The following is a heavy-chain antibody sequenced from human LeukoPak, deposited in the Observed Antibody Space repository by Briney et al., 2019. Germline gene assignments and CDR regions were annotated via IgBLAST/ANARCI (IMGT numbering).Heavy chain of an antibody. J-gene: IGHJ3*02. CDR2: TSYNGGNR. Sequence: GGSLRLSCAASGFTFGNSAMTWVRQAPGKGLEWVSLTSYNGGNRYYGASVMGRFTISRDNSKNTLYLQMNSLRAEDTAVYYCAKAYDILTGYRGVAFDIWGQGTMVTVSS. D-gene: IGHD3-9*01. CDR3: AKAYDILTGYRGVAFDI. V-gene: IGHV3-23*01. CDR1: GFTFGNSA.